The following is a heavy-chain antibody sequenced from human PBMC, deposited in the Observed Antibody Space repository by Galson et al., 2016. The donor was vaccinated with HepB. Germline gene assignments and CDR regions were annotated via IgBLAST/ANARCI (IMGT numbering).Heavy chain of an antibody. J-gene: IGHJ3*02. D-gene: IGHD2-2*01. CDR3: ARERFCSSATCYVGDAFHI. CDR1: GFTFRTYS. Sequence: LRLSCAASGFTFRTYSMTWVRQPPGTGLEWVAGIKQDGSEKYYVDSVKGRFTISRDNAKNSLYVQMDSLRAEYTAVYFCARERFCSSATCYVGDAFHIGGQGTMVTVSS. CDR2: IKQDGSEK. V-gene: IGHV3-7*05.